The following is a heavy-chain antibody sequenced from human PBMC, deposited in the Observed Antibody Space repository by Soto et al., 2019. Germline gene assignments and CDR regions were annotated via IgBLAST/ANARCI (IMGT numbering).Heavy chain of an antibody. CDR1: GFTFSSYA. J-gene: IGHJ6*03. V-gene: IGHV3-64*01. Sequence: GGSLRLSCAASGFTFSSYAMHWVRQAPGKGLEYVSAISSNGGSTYYANSVKGRFTISRDNSKNTLYLQMGSLRAEDMAVYYCARDPPGVGTYDILTGYYYYYYYMDVWGKGTTVTVSS. CDR3: ARDPPGVGTYDILTGYYYYYYYMDV. CDR2: ISSNGGST. D-gene: IGHD3-9*01.